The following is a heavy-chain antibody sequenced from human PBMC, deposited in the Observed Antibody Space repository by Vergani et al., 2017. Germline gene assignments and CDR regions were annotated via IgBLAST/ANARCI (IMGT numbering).Heavy chain of an antibody. CDR3: ARDGAAAGRWFDP. Sequence: QVQLVQSGAEVKKPGSSVTVSCKASGGTFSSYAISWVRQAPGQGLEWMGRIIPILGIANYAQKFQGRVTITADKSTSTAYMELSSLRSEDTAVYYCARDGAAAGRWFDPWGQGTLVTVSA. D-gene: IGHD6-13*01. V-gene: IGHV1-69*04. J-gene: IGHJ5*02. CDR1: GGTFSSYA. CDR2: IIPILGIA.